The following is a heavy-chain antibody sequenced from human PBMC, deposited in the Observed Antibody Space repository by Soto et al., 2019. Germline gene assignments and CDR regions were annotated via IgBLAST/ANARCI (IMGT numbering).Heavy chain of an antibody. Sequence: EVQLVESGGGLVQPGGSLRLSCAASGFTFSTYWMSWVRQAPGKGLEWVANIKQDGSEKYYVDSVKGRFTISRDNAKNSLYLQMSSLRAEDTAVYYCARGGRRSGSYADAFDIWGQGTMVTVSS. D-gene: IGHD1-26*01. CDR3: ARGGRRSGSYADAFDI. CDR1: GFTFSTYW. J-gene: IGHJ3*02. V-gene: IGHV3-7*03. CDR2: IKQDGSEK.